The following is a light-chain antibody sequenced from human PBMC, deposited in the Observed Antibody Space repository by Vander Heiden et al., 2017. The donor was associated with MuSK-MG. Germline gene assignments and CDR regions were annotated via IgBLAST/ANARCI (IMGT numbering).Light chain of an antibody. CDR2: SNN. V-gene: IGLV1-44*01. Sequence: SMLTQPPSASGTPGQGVTISCSGSNSDIGKNAVDWYQQLPGTAPKLLMYSNNQRPSGVPDRFSGSKSGTSASLAISGLQSEDEADYYCAAGHDSLNGVVFGGGTKLTVL. CDR3: AAGHDSLNGVV. CDR1: NSDIGKNA. J-gene: IGLJ2*01.